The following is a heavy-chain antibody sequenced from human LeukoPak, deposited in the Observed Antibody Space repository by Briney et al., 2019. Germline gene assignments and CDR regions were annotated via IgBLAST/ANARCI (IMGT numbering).Heavy chain of an antibody. V-gene: IGHV1-2*02. J-gene: IGHJ4*01. CDR1: GYTFTSYG. CDR2: INPNRGGT. Sequence: GASVKVSCKASGYTFTSYGISWVRQAPGQGLEWMGWINPNRGGTNYAQQFQGRVTMTRDTSISTAYMELSRLRSDDTAVYYCARARAGDLFDYWGQGTLVTVSS. D-gene: IGHD7-27*01. CDR3: ARARAGDLFDY.